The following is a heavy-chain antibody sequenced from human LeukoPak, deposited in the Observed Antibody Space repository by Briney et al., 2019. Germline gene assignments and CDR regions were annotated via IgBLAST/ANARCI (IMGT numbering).Heavy chain of an antibody. D-gene: IGHD3-16*02. CDR2: ISAYNGNT. CDR3: ARDNSGGVDMITFGGVIANDAFDI. CDR1: GYTFTSYG. V-gene: IGHV1-18*01. Sequence: GASVKVSCKASGYTFTSYGISWVRQAPGQGLEWMGWISAYNGNTNYAQKLQGRVTMTTDTSTSTAYMELRSLRSDDTAVYYCARDNSGGVDMITFGGVIANDAFDIWGQGTMVTVSS. J-gene: IGHJ3*02.